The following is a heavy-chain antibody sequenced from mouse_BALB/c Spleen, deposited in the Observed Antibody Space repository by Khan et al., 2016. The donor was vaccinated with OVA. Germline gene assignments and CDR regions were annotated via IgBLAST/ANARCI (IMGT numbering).Heavy chain of an antibody. CDR2: INPSTGYT. D-gene: IGHD1-1*01. Sequence: QVQLQQSGAELAKPGASVKLSCKASGYTFTSYWMHWVKQRPGQGLEWIGYINPSTGYTEYNQSFKDKATLTADKSSSTAYMQLSSLTAEESAVYYCANDGSSSAWLTYWGQGTLVTVSA. V-gene: IGHV1-7*01. J-gene: IGHJ3*01. CDR1: GYTFTSYW. CDR3: ANDGSSSAWLTY.